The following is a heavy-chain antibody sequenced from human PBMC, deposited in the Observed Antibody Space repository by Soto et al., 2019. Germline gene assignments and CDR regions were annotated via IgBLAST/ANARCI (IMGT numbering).Heavy chain of an antibody. CDR3: ARDLGGWTEY. CDR2: INAGNGNT. CDR1: GXTFTSYA. J-gene: IGHJ4*02. Sequence: ASVQDSGKASGXTFTSYAMQWVRQAPGQRLEWMGWINAGNGNTKYSQKFQGRVTITSDTSASTDYMELSSLRSEDTAVYYCARDLGGWTEYWGQGTLVTVSS. D-gene: IGHD6-19*01. V-gene: IGHV1-3*01.